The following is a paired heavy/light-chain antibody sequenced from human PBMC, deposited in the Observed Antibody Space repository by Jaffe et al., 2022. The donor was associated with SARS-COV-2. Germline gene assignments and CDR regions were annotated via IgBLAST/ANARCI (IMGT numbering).Light chain of an antibody. CDR2: EVS. Sequence: QSALTQPASVSGSPGQSITISCTGTSSDVGGYNYVSWYQQHPGKAPKLMIYEVSNRPSGVPDRFSGSKSGNTASLTISGLQAEDEADYYCSSYTSSSTLVVFGGGTKLTVL. CDR3: SSYTSSSTLVV. CDR1: SSDVGGYNY. J-gene: IGLJ2*01. V-gene: IGLV2-14*01.
Heavy chain of an antibody. CDR2: IYYSGST. J-gene: IGHJ6*02. CDR1: GGSISSYY. CDR3: AREGRGLRYFDWLPYGMDV. V-gene: IGHV4-59*01. D-gene: IGHD3-9*01. Sequence: QVQLQESGPGLVKPSETLSLTCTVSGGSISSYYWSWIRQPPGKGLEWIGYIYYSGSTNYNPSLKSRVTISVDTSKNQFSLKLSSVTAADTAVYYCAREGRGLRYFDWLPYGMDVWGQGTTVTVSS.